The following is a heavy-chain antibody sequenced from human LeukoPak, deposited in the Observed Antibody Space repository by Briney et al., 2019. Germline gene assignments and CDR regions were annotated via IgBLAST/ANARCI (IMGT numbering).Heavy chain of an antibody. CDR3: ARESGSPDY. J-gene: IGHJ4*02. D-gene: IGHD3-10*01. Sequence: GGSLRLSCAASGCTFSSYNMNWVRQAPGRGLEWVSSISSSSNYIYYADSVKGRFTISRDNAKNSVYLQVNSLRAEDTALYYCARESGSPDYWGQGTLVTVSS. CDR1: GCTFSSYN. V-gene: IGHV3-21*01. CDR2: ISSSSNYI.